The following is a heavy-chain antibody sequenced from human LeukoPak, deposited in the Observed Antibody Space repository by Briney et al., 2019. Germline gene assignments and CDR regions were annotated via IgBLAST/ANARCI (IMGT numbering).Heavy chain of an antibody. J-gene: IGHJ3*02. Sequence: SETLSLTCAVSGGSISSGGSSWSWIRQPPGKGLEWIGYIYHSGSTCYNPSLKSRVTISVDRSKNQFSLKLSSVTAADTAVYYCARASLRDYDFWAGATFDIWGQGTMVTVSS. CDR3: ARASLRDYDFWAGATFDI. V-gene: IGHV4-30-2*01. CDR1: GGSISSGGSS. CDR2: IYHSGST. D-gene: IGHD3-3*01.